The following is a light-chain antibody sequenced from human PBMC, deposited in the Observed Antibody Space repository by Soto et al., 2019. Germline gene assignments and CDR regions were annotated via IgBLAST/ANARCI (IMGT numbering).Light chain of an antibody. Sequence: DIQMTQSPSSLSASVGDRVTITCRASQSISSYLNWYQQKPGKAPKLLIYAASSLQSGVPSRFSGSGSGTDFTLTISSLQPEDFASYYCQHRDIHPFTFRPATNVDI. CDR3: QHRDIHPFT. J-gene: IGKJ3*01. V-gene: IGKV1-39*01. CDR1: QSISSY. CDR2: AAS.